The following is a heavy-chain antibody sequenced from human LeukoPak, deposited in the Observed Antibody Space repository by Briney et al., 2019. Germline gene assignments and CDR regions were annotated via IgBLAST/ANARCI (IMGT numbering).Heavy chain of an antibody. CDR1: GFTFSSYS. D-gene: IGHD3-22*01. Sequence: PGGSLRLSCAASGFTFSSYSMNWVRQAPGKGLEWVSYISSSSSTIYYADSVKGRFTISRDNAKNSLYLQMNSLRAEDTAVYYCARDYVDYYDSSGPDAFDIWGQGTMVTVSS. CDR2: ISSSSSTI. CDR3: ARDYVDYYDSSGPDAFDI. J-gene: IGHJ3*02. V-gene: IGHV3-48*04.